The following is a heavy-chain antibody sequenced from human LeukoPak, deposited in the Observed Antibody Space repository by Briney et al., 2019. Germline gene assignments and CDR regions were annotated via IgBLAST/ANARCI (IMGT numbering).Heavy chain of an antibody. D-gene: IGHD3-22*01. J-gene: IGHJ4*02. CDR2: ISVSGSTK. CDR1: GITFSTYE. V-gene: IGHV3-48*03. Sequence: PGGSLRLSCAASGITFSTYEMNWVRQAPGKGLEWLSYISVSGSTKYYADSVKGRFTISRDNAKNSLYLQMNSLRDEDTAVYYCARVRPQQRSYYYDSGDPAGFDYWGQGTLVTVSS. CDR3: ARVRPQQRSYYYDSGDPAGFDY.